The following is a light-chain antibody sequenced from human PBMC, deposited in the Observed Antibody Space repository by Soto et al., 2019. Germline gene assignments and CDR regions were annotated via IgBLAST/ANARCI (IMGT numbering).Light chain of an antibody. CDR2: DTS. J-gene: IGLJ2*01. CDR3: LPSDSDFRGV. CDR1: TGAVTSGHY. V-gene: IGLV7-46*01. Sequence: QAVVTQEPSLTVSPGGTVTLTCGSSTGAVTSGHYPYWFQQKPGQAPTTLISDTSKKQSWTPARFSGSLLGGKAALTLSGAQPEDEAEYYCLPSDSDFRGVFGGGTKVTVL.